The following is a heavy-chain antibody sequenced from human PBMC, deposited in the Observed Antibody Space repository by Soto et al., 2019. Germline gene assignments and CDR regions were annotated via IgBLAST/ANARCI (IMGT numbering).Heavy chain of an antibody. CDR1: GYTFIGYY. V-gene: IGHV1-2*02. CDR2: INPNNGGT. CDR3: ARFESSSWFVFDY. Sequence: ASVKVSCKASGYTFIGYYMHWVRQAPGQGLEWMGWINPNNGGTNYAQNFQGRVTMTRDTSISTAYMEMSRLRSDGTAVYYCARFESSSWFVFDYWGQGTQVTVSS. D-gene: IGHD6-13*01. J-gene: IGHJ4*02.